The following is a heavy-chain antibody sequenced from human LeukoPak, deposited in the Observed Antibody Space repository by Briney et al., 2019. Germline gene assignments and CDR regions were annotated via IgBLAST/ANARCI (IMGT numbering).Heavy chain of an antibody. D-gene: IGHD5-12*01. J-gene: IGHJ4*02. Sequence: GGSLRLSCAASGFTFSNYWMTWVRQAPGKGLEWVANIKEDGSEKYYVDSVKGRFTISRDNAKNSLSLQLNSLSAKDTAVYYCARSRSGYYEDYWGQGTLVTVSS. CDR2: IKEDGSEK. V-gene: IGHV3-7*01. CDR3: ARSRSGYYEDY. CDR1: GFTFSNYW.